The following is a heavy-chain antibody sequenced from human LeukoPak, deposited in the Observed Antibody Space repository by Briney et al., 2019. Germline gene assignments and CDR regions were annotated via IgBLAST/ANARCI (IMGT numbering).Heavy chain of an antibody. J-gene: IGHJ6*03. D-gene: IGHD5-24*01. CDR2: IYYSGST. CDR3: AGGRRDGYPLYYMDV. Sequence: SETLSLTCTVSGYSISSGYYWGWIRQPPGQGLEWIGSIYYSGSTYSNPSLKSRVTISLDTSKTQFSLKLTSVAAADTAVYYCAGGRRDGYPLYYMDVWGNGTTVIVSS. CDR1: GYSISSGYY. V-gene: IGHV4-38-2*02.